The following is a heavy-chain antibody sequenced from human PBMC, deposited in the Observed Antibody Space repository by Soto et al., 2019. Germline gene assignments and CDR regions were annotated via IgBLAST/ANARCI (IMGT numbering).Heavy chain of an antibody. CDR1: GFSLTTSGVG. CDR3: AHRLAARLGCFDP. D-gene: IGHD6-6*01. Sequence: SGPAGEPTQTLTLTCTLSGFSLTTSGVGVGWIRQPPGKALEWLALIYWDDDKRYSPSLKRRLTITKDTSKNQVVLTMTNMDPVDTATYFCAHRLAARLGCFDPWGQGTLVTVSS. V-gene: IGHV2-5*02. CDR2: IYWDDDK. J-gene: IGHJ5*02.